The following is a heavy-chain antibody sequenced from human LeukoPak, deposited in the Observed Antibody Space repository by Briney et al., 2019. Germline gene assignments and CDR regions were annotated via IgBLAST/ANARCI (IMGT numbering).Heavy chain of an antibody. CDR3: ARDFYGHGWNDWLDY. Sequence: SGGSLRLSCAASGFTFSSYWMSWVRQAPGKGLEWVANIKQDGSEKYYVDSVEGRFTISRDNAKNSLYLQMNSLRAEDTAVYYCARDFYGHGWNDWLDYWGQGTLVTVSS. CDR2: IKQDGSEK. CDR1: GFTFSSYW. J-gene: IGHJ4*02. D-gene: IGHD1-1*01. V-gene: IGHV3-7*01.